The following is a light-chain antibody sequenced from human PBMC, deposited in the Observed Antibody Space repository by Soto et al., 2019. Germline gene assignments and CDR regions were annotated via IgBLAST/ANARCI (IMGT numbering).Light chain of an antibody. CDR2: KAS. CDR1: QSISSW. Sequence: DIQMTQSPSTLSASVGDRVTITCRASQSISSWLAWYQQKPGKAPKLLIYKASSLESGVPSRFSGSGSGTEFTLTISSLQPDDFATYYCQQYISYSRTFGGGTKVEIK. J-gene: IGKJ4*01. V-gene: IGKV1-5*03. CDR3: QQYISYSRT.